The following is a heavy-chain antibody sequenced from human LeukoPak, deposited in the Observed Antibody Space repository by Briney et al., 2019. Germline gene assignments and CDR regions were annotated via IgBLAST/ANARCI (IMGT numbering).Heavy chain of an antibody. J-gene: IGHJ3*02. CDR2: ISYSGST. D-gene: IGHD6-19*01. CDR1: GGSISRYY. Sequence: SETLSLTCTVSGGSISRYYWSWIRQPPGKGLEWIGYISYSGSTNSNASLKSRVTISVDTSKKQFSLKLSSLTASDTAVYYCARHGIAVADTRSGDAFDMWGQGTMVTVSS. V-gene: IGHV4-59*08. CDR3: ARHGIAVADTRSGDAFDM.